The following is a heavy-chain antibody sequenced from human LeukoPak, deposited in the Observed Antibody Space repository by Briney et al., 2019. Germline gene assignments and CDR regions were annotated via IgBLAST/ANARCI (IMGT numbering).Heavy chain of an antibody. D-gene: IGHD1-26*01. CDR3: VRGVGVSRFNYFDP. V-gene: IGHV3-23*01. Sequence: PGGSLRLSCAASGFAFSSFAMSWVRQAPGKGLDWVSSISGIGGSTYYADSVKGRFTISRDNSKNTLYLQMNSLRDDDTAVYYCVRGVGVSRFNYFDPWGQGTLVTVSS. J-gene: IGHJ5*02. CDR2: ISGIGGST. CDR1: GFAFSSFA.